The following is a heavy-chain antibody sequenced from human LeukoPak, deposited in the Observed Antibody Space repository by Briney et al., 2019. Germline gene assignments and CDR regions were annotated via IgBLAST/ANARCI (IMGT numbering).Heavy chain of an antibody. J-gene: IGHJ4*02. Sequence: GGSLRLSCAASGFTFSSYAMTWVRQARGKGLEWVSTISGSGGSTYYADSVKGRFTISRDNSKNTLYLQMNSLRAEDTAVYYCAKDPSYYYDNSGYYSFDYWGQGTLVTVSS. CDR3: AKDPSYYYDNSGYYSFDY. D-gene: IGHD3-22*01. CDR1: GFTFSSYA. V-gene: IGHV3-23*01. CDR2: ISGSGGST.